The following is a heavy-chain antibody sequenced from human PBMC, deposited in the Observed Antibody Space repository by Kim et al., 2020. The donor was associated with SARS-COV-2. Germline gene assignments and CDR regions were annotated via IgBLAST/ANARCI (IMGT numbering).Heavy chain of an antibody. Sequence: GGSLRLSCAASGFTFSSYGMHWVRQAPGKGLEWVAVISYDGSHKYYADSVKGRFTISRDNSKNTLYLQMNSLRAEDTAVYYCAKAFHGFRDIVATTLDYWGQGTLVTVSS. CDR1: GFTFSSYG. CDR3: AKAFHGFRDIVATTLDY. J-gene: IGHJ4*02. D-gene: IGHD5-12*01. CDR2: ISYDGSHK. V-gene: IGHV3-30*18.